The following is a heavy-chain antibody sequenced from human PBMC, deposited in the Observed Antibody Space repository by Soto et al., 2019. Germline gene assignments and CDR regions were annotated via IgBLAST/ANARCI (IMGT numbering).Heavy chain of an antibody. Sequence: QVQLQESGPGLVKPSQTLSLTCTVSGGSISSGDYYWSWIRQPPGKGLEWIGYIYYSGSTYYNPSLKSRVTISVDTSKNQCSLKLSSVTAADTAVYYCARVWGYSYGRWYFDLWGRGTLVTVSS. J-gene: IGHJ2*01. CDR2: IYYSGST. V-gene: IGHV4-30-4*01. D-gene: IGHD5-18*01. CDR1: GGSISSGDYY. CDR3: ARVWGYSYGRWYFDL.